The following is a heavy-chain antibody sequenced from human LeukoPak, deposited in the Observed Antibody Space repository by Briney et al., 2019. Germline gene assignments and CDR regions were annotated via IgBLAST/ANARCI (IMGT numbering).Heavy chain of an antibody. V-gene: IGHV4-39*07. CDR2: ISSSGTT. D-gene: IGHD2-8*01. CDR3: AGLGVMVLVYQFEY. J-gene: IGHJ4*02. Sequence: PSETLSLTCAVSGGSITSTKYFWGWIRQPPGKELELIGIISSSGTTDYNPSLKSRVTISTDTSKNQFSLKLTSVTAAGTAVYYCAGLGVMVLVYQFEYWGRGTPVTVSS. CDR1: GGSITSTKYF.